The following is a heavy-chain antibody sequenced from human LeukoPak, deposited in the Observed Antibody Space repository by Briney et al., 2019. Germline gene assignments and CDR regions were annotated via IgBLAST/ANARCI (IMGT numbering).Heavy chain of an antibody. J-gene: IGHJ6*02. D-gene: IGHD5-18*01. CDR1: GFTFGDHA. CDR3: ARGPIQLWIHNAMDV. Sequence: PGRSLRLSCTGSGFTFGDHAMSWVRQAPGKGLEWVGFIRSKAYRGTTEYAASVKGRFTISRDDSASIAYLQMNSLRTEDTAVYYRARGPIQLWIHNAMDVWGQGTTVTVSS. V-gene: IGHV3-49*04. CDR2: IRSKAYRGTT.